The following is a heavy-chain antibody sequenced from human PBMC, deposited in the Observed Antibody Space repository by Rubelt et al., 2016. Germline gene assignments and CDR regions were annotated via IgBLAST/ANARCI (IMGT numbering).Heavy chain of an antibody. D-gene: IGHD5-12*01. CDR2: IYYSGST. CDR3: ARNLIVATITGVYYYYGMDV. J-gene: IGHJ6*02. V-gene: IGHV4-59*12. CDR1: GGSISSYY. Sequence: QVQLQESGPGLVKPSETLSLTCTVSGGSISSYYWSWIRQPPGKGLEWIGSIYYSGSTYYNPSLKSRVTISVDTSKNQFSLKLSSVTAADTAVYYCARNLIVATITGVYYYYGMDVWGQGTTVTVSS.